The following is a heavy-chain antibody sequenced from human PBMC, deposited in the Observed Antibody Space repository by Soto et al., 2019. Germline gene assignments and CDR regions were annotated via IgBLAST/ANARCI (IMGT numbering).Heavy chain of an antibody. D-gene: IGHD3-9*01. J-gene: IGHJ4*02. CDR2: INWNGGSY. CDR1: GFTFANYG. CDR3: ARGYDVVTGYYGPYYFDC. Sequence: GGSLRLSCVVSGFTFANYGMSWVRQAPGRGLEWVAGINWNGGSYGYIDSVKGRITISRDNAKNYLYLQMNKQRAEVTSLFSFARGYDVVTGYYGPYYFDCWGQGTVVTVSS. V-gene: IGHV3-20*04.